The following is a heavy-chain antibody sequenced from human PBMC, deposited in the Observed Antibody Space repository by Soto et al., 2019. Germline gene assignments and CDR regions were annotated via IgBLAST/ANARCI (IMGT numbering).Heavy chain of an antibody. J-gene: IGHJ5*02. CDR3: ARDVVGWSHLGVGWFDP. V-gene: IGHV4-61*01. CDR1: GGSVSSGSYY. Sequence: QVQLQESGPGLVKPSETLSLTCTVSGGSVSSGSYYWSWIRQPPGKGLEWIGYIYYSGSTNYNPSLKSRVTISVDTSKNQFSLKLSSVTAADTAVYYCARDVVGWSHLGVGWFDPWGQGTLVTVSS. CDR2: IYYSGST. D-gene: IGHD2-15*01.